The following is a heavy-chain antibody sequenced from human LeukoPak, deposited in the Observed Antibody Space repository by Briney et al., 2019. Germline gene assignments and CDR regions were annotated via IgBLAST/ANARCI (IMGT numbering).Heavy chain of an antibody. D-gene: IGHD2-21*01. Sequence: ASVKVSCKASGYTFTGYYMHWVRQAPGQGLEWMGRINPNSGGTNYARKFQGRVTMTRDTSISTAYMELSRLRSDDTAVYYCARDSPSLYCGGDCSSRYFDLWGRGTLVTVSS. CDR3: ARDSPSLYCGGDCSSRYFDL. V-gene: IGHV1-2*06. J-gene: IGHJ2*01. CDR2: INPNSGGT. CDR1: GYTFTGYY.